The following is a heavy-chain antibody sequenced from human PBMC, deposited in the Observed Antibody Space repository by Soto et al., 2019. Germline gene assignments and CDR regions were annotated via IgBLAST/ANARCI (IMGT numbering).Heavy chain of an antibody. Sequence: ASVKVSCKASGGTFSSYAISWVRQAPGQGLEWMGGIIPIFGTANYAQKFQGRVTITADESTSTAYMELSSLRSEDTAVYYCARANMVRGVHHNWFDPWGQGTLVTVSS. D-gene: IGHD3-10*01. V-gene: IGHV1-69*13. J-gene: IGHJ5*02. CDR3: ARANMVRGVHHNWFDP. CDR1: GGTFSSYA. CDR2: IIPIFGTA.